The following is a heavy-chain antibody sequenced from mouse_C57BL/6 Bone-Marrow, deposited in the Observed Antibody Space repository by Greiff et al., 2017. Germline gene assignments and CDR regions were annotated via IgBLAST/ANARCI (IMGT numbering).Heavy chain of an antibody. Sequence: VHLVESGAELVRPGTSVKVSCKASGYAFTNYLIEWVKQRPGQGLEWIGVINPGSGGTNYNEKFKGKATMTADKSSSTAYMQLSSLTSEDSAVYFCARSRGLRRQFAYWGQGNLVTVSA. CDR2: INPGSGGT. CDR3: ARSRGLRRQFAY. D-gene: IGHD2-4*01. V-gene: IGHV1-54*01. CDR1: GYAFTNYL. J-gene: IGHJ3*01.